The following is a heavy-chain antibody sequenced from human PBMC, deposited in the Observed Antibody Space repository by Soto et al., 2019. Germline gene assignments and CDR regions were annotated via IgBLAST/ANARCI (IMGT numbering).Heavy chain of an antibody. CDR2: INHSGST. D-gene: IGHD6-6*01. J-gene: IGHJ6*02. CDR1: GGSFSGYY. V-gene: IGHV4-34*01. Sequence: SETLSLTCAVYGGSFSGYYWGWIRQPPGKGLEWIGEINHSGSTNYNPSLKSRVTISVDTSKNQFSLKLSSVTAADTAVYYCARSRPTLIYYYGMDVWVQGTTVTVSS. CDR3: ARSRPTLIYYYGMDV.